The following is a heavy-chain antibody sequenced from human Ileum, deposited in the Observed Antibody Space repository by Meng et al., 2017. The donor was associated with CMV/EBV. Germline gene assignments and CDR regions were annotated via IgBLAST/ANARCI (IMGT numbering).Heavy chain of an antibody. CDR3: ARATMVRGVIPRLDP. D-gene: IGHD3-10*01. J-gene: IGHJ5*02. V-gene: IGHV1-2*02. Sequence: SGYTFNGYYMHWVRQAPGQGLEWMGWINPNSGGTNYAQKFQGRVTMTRDTSISTAYMELSRLRSDDTAVYYCARATMVRGVIPRLDPWGQGTLVTVSS. CDR1: GYTFNGYY. CDR2: INPNSGGT.